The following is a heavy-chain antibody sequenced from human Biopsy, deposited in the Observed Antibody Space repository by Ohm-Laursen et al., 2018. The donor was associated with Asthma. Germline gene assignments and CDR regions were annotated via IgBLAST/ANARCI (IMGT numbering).Heavy chain of an antibody. CDR2: IHYSGST. D-gene: IGHD6-19*01. Sequence: TLSLTWTVSGASIKTDDHYWSWLRQPPGKGLEWVGFIHYSGSTPSNPPLKGGVTTSVDTSKNQFSLKLSSVTAADTAVYYCARASVAASSNWFDPWGQGTLVTVSS. V-gene: IGHV4-30-4*01. CDR3: ARASVAASSNWFDP. J-gene: IGHJ5*02. CDR1: GASIKTDDHY.